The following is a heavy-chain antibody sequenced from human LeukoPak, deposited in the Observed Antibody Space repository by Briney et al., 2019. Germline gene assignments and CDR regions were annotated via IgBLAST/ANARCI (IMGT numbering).Heavy chain of an antibody. D-gene: IGHD4-23*01. CDR1: GYTFTGYY. CDR2: INPNSGGT. J-gene: IGHJ2*01. CDR3: ARDFRSYGGNRAYWYFDL. Sequence: GASVKVSCKASGYTFTGYYMHWVRQAPGQGLEWMGWINPNSGGTNYAQKFQGRVTMTRDTSISTAYMELSRLRSDDTAVYYCARDFRSYGGNRAYWYFDLWGRGTLVTVS. V-gene: IGHV1-2*02.